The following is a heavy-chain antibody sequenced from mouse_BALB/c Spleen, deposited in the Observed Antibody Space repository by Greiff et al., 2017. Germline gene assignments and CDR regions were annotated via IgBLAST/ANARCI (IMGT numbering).Heavy chain of an antibody. V-gene: IGHV14-3*02. J-gene: IGHJ4*01. CDR2: IDPANGNT. CDR3: ARSYGIYAMDY. CDR1: GFNIKDTY. Sequence: EVMLQQSGAELVKPGASVKLSCTASGFNIKDTYMHWVKQRPEQGLEWIGRIDPANGNTKYDPKFQGKATITADTSSNTAYLQLSSLTSEDTAVYYCARSYGIYAMDYWGQGTSVTVSS. D-gene: IGHD2-1*01.